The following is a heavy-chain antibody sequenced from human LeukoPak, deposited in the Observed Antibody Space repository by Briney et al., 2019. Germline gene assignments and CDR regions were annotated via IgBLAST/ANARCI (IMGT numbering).Heavy chain of an antibody. Sequence: SGGSLRLSCAASGFTFRDYAMGWVRQAPGKGLEWVSVISGDGHRTYYADSVKGRFTISRDTAKNTLYLQLNSLRAEDTAVYYCARGWSGGSLDSWGQGTLVTVSS. CDR1: GFTFRDYA. J-gene: IGHJ4*02. CDR3: ARGWSGGSLDS. D-gene: IGHD2-8*01. V-gene: IGHV3-23*01. CDR2: ISGDGHRT.